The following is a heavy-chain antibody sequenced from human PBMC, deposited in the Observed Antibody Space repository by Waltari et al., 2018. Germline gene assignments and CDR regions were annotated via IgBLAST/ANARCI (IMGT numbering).Heavy chain of an antibody. CDR2: ISYDGSNK. CDR1: GFTFSSYA. CDR3: AREESSSWWSYGY. J-gene: IGHJ4*02. V-gene: IGHV3-30-3*01. Sequence: QVQLVESGGGVVQPGRSLRLSCAASGFTFSSYAMHWVRQAPGKGLEWVAVISYDGSNKYYADSVKGRFTISRDNSKNTLYLQMNSLRAEDTAVYYCAREESSSWWSYGYWGQGTLVTVSS. D-gene: IGHD6-13*01.